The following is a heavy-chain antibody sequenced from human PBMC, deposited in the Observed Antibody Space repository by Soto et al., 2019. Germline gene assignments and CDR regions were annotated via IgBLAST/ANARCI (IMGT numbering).Heavy chain of an antibody. Sequence: SETLSLTCNGSGGSISNSNYYWGWIRQPPGKGLEWIGSIYYTGNTYYNPSLKSRVTISVDTSKNQFSLKLSSVTAADTAVYYCARGATVTTLDYWGQGTLVTVSS. CDR2: IYYTGNT. V-gene: IGHV4-39*01. CDR3: ARGATVTTLDY. J-gene: IGHJ4*02. D-gene: IGHD4-17*01. CDR1: GGSISNSNYY.